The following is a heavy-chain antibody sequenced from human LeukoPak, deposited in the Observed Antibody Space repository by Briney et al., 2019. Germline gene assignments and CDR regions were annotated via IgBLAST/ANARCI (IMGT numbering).Heavy chain of an antibody. CDR1: GGTFSSYA. J-gene: IGHJ5*02. Sequence: ASVKVSCKASGGTFSSYAISWVRQAPGQGLEWMGGIIPIFGTANYAQKFQGRVTITADESTSTAYMELSSLRSEDTAVYYCARTVVGATVNWFDPWGQGTLVTVSS. CDR2: IIPIFGTA. V-gene: IGHV1-69*13. CDR3: ARTVVGATVNWFDP. D-gene: IGHD1-26*01.